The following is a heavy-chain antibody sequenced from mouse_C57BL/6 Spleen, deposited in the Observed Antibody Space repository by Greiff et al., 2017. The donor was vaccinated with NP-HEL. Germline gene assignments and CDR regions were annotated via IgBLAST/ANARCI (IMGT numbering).Heavy chain of an antibody. D-gene: IGHD1-1*01. CDR2: IRNKANNHAT. Sequence: EVHLVESGGGLVQPGGSMKLSCAASGFTFSDAWMDWVRQSPEKGLEWVAEIRNKANNHATYYAESVKGRFTISRDDSKSSVYLQMNSLRAEDTGIYYCTRLDYYGSSYYFDYWGQGTTLTVSS. CDR1: GFTFSDAW. CDR3: TRLDYYGSSYYFDY. V-gene: IGHV6-6*01. J-gene: IGHJ2*01.